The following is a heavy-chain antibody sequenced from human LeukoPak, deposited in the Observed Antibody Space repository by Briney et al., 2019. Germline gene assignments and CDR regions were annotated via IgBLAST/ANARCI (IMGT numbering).Heavy chain of an antibody. D-gene: IGHD6-13*01. V-gene: IGHV3-48*04. J-gene: IGHJ4*02. CDR1: GFTFSDYS. CDR2: INSDGKTT. CDR3: AREGYYRSSS. Sequence: GGSLRLSCAASGFTFSDYSMNWVRQAPGKGLEDLSYINSDGKTTWYADSVKGRFTASRDNAKNSLYLQMNSLRAEDTAVYYCAREGYYRSSSWGQGTLVTVSS.